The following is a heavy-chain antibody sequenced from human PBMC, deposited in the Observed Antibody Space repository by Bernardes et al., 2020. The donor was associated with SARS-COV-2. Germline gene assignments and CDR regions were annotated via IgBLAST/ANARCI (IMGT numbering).Heavy chain of an antibody. CDR3: AREAKQQLVIGGIDY. V-gene: IGHV6-1*01. Sequence: QPLSHTFANSGDSVSSNSAAWNCIRQSPSRGLEWLGRTYYRSKWYNDYAVSVKSRITINPDTSKNQFSLQLNSVTPEDTAVYYCAREAKQQLVIGGIDYWGQGTLVTVSS. CDR2: TYYRSKWYN. D-gene: IGHD6-13*01. J-gene: IGHJ4*02. CDR1: GDSVSSNSAA.